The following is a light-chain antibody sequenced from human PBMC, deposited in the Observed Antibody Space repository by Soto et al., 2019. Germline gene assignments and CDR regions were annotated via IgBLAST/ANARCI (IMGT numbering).Light chain of an antibody. CDR1: QSVSSN. V-gene: IGKV3-15*01. Sequence: EIVMTQSPATLSVSLGERATLSCRASQSVSSNLAWYQLKPGQAPRLLIYGASTRATGIPARFSGSGSGTEFTLTISSLQSEDFAVYYCQQYNEWPTFGQGTKVDI. CDR3: QQYNEWPT. J-gene: IGKJ1*01. CDR2: GAS.